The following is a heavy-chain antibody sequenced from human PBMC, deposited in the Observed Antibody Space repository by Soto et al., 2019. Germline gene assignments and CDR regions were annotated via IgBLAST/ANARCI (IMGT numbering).Heavy chain of an antibody. CDR3: ARAGSYRFDY. CDR2: INMDGTTI. CDR1: TFSTYW. V-gene: IGHV3-74*01. D-gene: IGHD3-16*02. J-gene: IGHJ4*02. Sequence: TFSTYWMHWVRQAPGEGLAWVSRINMDGTTINYADSVKGRFTISRDNAKSTLYLQMNSLRDDDTAVYYCARAGSYRFDYWGLGTLVTVSS.